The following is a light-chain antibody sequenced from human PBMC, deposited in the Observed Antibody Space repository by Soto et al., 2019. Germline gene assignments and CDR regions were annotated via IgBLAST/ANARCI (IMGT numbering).Light chain of an antibody. CDR1: QTVGIW. CDR3: QQYNAYPRT. Sequence: DIQMTQSPSTLSASVGDRVTITCRASQTVGIWLAWYQQKPGKAPKVLIYKVSTLERGVPSRFSGSGSETEFTLTISSLQPDDFATYYYQQYNAYPRTFGQGTKVEIK. V-gene: IGKV1-5*03. J-gene: IGKJ1*01. CDR2: KVS.